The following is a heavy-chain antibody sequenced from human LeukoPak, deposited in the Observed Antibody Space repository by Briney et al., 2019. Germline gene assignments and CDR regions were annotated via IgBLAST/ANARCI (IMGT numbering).Heavy chain of an antibody. CDR2: IYYSGST. CDR3: ARAYCGGDCYALQEDYYYGMDV. V-gene: IGHV4-59*01. Sequence: SETLSLTCTVSGGSISSYYWSWIRQPPGKGLEWIGYIYYSGSTNYNPSLKSRVTISVDTSKNQFSLKLSSVTAAGTAVYYCARAYCGGDCYALQEDYYYGMDVWGQGTTVTVSS. CDR1: GGSISSYY. D-gene: IGHD2-21*02. J-gene: IGHJ6*02.